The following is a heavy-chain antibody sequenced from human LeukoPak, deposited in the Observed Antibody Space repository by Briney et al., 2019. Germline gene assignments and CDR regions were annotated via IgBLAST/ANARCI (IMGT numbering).Heavy chain of an antibody. D-gene: IGHD2-2*01. Sequence: ASVKVSCKASGYTFTSYGISWVRQAPGQGLEWMGWISACNGNTNYAQKLQGRVTMTTDTSTSTAYMELRSLRSDDTAVYYCAREYCSSTSCYESWFDPWGQGTLVTVSS. CDR2: ISACNGNT. CDR3: AREYCSSTSCYESWFDP. J-gene: IGHJ5*02. V-gene: IGHV1-18*01. CDR1: GYTFTSYG.